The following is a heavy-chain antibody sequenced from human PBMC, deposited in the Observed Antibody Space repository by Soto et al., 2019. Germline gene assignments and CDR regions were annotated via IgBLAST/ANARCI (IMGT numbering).Heavy chain of an antibody. Sequence: GGSLRLSCAASGFTFSGSARHWVRQASGKGLEWVGRIRSKANSYATAYAASVKGRFTISRDDSKNTAYLQMNSLKTEDTAVYYCTGAYYYDSSGYAFDIWGQGTMVTV. V-gene: IGHV3-73*01. CDR1: GFTFSGSA. J-gene: IGHJ3*02. CDR3: TGAYYYDSSGYAFDI. CDR2: IRSKANSYAT. D-gene: IGHD3-22*01.